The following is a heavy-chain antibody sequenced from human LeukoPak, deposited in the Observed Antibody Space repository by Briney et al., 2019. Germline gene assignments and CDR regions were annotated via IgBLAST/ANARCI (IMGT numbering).Heavy chain of an antibody. CDR1: GFTFSSYA. CDR3: ARAPQYSSSWYIFDY. V-gene: IGHV3-30-3*01. D-gene: IGHD6-13*01. Sequence: PGRSLRLSCAASGFTFSSYAMHWVRQAPGKGLEWVAVISYDGSNKYYADSVKGRFTISRDNSKNTLYLQMNSLRAEDTAVYYCARAPQYSSSWYIFDYWSQGTLVTVSS. J-gene: IGHJ4*02. CDR2: ISYDGSNK.